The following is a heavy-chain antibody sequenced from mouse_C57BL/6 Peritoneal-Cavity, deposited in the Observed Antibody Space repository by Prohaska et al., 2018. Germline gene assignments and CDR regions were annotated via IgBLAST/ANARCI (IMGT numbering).Heavy chain of an antibody. J-gene: IGHJ3*01. Sequence: PGASVKISCKASGYAFSSSWMNWVKQRPGKGLEWIGRIYPGDGDTNYNGKFKGKATLTADKSSSTAYMQLSSLTSEDSAVYFGARGEGAWFAYWGQGTLVTVSA. V-gene: IGHV1-82*01. CDR3: ARGEGAWFAY. CDR2: IYPGDGDT. CDR1: GYAFSSSW.